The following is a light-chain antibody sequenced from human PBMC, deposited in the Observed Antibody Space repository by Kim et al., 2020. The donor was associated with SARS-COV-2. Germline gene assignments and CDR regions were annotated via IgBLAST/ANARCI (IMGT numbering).Light chain of an antibody. CDR3: QHYGTSTWT. Sequence: SPGERPTLPWRARQSVPHSYLAWYQQKPGQAPRLLISGASKRATGIPDRFNGGGSGSDFTLTISRLEPEDFAVYYCQHYGTSTWTFGQGTKVDIK. J-gene: IGKJ1*01. CDR2: GAS. V-gene: IGKV3-20*01. CDR1: QSVPHSY.